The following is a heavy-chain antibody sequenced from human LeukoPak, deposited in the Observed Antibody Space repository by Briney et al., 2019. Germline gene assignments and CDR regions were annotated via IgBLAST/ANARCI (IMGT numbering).Heavy chain of an antibody. J-gene: IGHJ6*02. CDR1: GFTFSSYG. V-gene: IGHV3-30*02. CDR3: ARDAHTGSGTYWGGVDYYYGLDV. CDR2: ISHDGAIE. Sequence: GGSLRLSCAASGFTFSSYGMHWVRQAPGKGLECVAFISHDGAIEKFADSVKGRFTISRDNSKNTLYLQMNSLRAEDTAVYYCARDAHTGSGTYWGGVDYYYGLDVWGQGTTVTVSS. D-gene: IGHD3-10*01.